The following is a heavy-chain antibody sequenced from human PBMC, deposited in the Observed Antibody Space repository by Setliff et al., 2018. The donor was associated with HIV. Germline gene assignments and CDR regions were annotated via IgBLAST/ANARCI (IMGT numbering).Heavy chain of an antibody. CDR3: ATVGGDGRFHYYQLGV. J-gene: IGHJ6*03. CDR2: LSDDGSRR. D-gene: IGHD2-21*02. V-gene: IGHV3-30*01. Sequence: GGSLRLSGAASRFTFSYYAMHWVRQGPGKGLEWVAVLSDDGSRRSYADSLQGRFTISRDNSKNTLYPQINRLRPEDTAVYYCATVGGDGRFHYYQLGVWGKGTTVTVSS. CDR1: RFTFSYYA.